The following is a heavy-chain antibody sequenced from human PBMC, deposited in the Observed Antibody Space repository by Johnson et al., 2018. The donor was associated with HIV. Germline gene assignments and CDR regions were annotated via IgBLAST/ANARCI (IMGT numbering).Heavy chain of an antibody. CDR1: GFTFSRYW. CDR2: IKQDGSEK. V-gene: IGHV3-7*05. Sequence: EQLVESGGGPVQSGGSLRLSCAASGFTFSRYWMSWVRQAPGKGLEWVANIKQDGSEKYYVDSVKGRFPIPRDKAKNSLYLKMNSLGVEDTAVYYGARVNIAFDIWGQGTMVTVSS. CDR3: ARVNIAFDI. J-gene: IGHJ3*02. D-gene: IGHD2/OR15-2a*01.